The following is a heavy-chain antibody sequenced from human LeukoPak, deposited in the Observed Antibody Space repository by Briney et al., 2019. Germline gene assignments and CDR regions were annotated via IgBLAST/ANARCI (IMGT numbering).Heavy chain of an antibody. CDR3: ARDQSSGWVYYGMDV. Sequence: GGSLRLSCAASGLTFSSHWMHWVRQAPGKGLVWVSRITNDGSSTTYADSVKGRFTISRDNAKNMLYLQVNSLRAEDTAVYYCARDQSSGWVYYGMDVWGQGTTVTVSS. CDR2: ITNDGSST. J-gene: IGHJ6*02. V-gene: IGHV3-74*01. CDR1: GLTFSSHW. D-gene: IGHD6-19*01.